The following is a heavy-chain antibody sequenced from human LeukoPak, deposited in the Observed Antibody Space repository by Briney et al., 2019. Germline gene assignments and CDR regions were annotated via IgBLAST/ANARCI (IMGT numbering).Heavy chain of an antibody. V-gene: IGHV3-30*02. CDR2: IWYDGSNK. CDR1: GLTFRNYG. Sequence: GGSLRLSCAASGLTFRNYGMHWVRQAPGKGLEWVAVIWYDGSNKYYADSVKGRFTISRDNSKNTLYLQMNSLRAEDTAVYYCAKDLRDDYGDYVLDDYYYYGMDVWGQGTTVTVSS. D-gene: IGHD4-17*01. J-gene: IGHJ6*02. CDR3: AKDLRDDYGDYVLDDYYYYGMDV.